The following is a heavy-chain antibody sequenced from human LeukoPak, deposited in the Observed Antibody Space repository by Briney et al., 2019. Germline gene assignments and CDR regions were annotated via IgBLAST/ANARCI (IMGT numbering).Heavy chain of an antibody. V-gene: IGHV1-2*06. J-gene: IGHJ5*02. CDR1: GYTFTGYY. Sequence: GASVKVSCKASGYTFTGYYMHWVRQAPGQGLEWMGRINPNSGGTNYAQKFQGRVTMTRDTSISTAYMELSRLRSHDTAVYYCATVTYYGSGSYYNEYNWFVPWGQGTLVTVSS. D-gene: IGHD3-10*01. CDR3: ATVTYYGSGSYYNEYNWFVP. CDR2: INPNSGGT.